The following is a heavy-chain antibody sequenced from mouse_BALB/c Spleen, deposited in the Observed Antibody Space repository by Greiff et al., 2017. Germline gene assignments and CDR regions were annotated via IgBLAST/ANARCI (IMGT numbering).Heavy chain of an antibody. V-gene: IGHV1-80*01. D-gene: IGHD3-1*01. J-gene: IGHJ4*01. CDR2: IYPGDGDT. CDR3: AREALSYAMDY. CDR1: GYAFSSYW. Sequence: VKLQESGAELVRPGSSVKISCKASGYAFSSYWMNWVKQRPGQGLEWIGQIYPGDGDTNYNGKFKGKATLTADKSSSTAYMQLSSLTSEDSAVYFCAREALSYAMDYWGQGTSVTVSS.